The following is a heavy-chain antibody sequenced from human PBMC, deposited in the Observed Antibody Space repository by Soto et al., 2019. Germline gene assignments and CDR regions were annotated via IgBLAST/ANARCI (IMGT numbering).Heavy chain of an antibody. CDR2: IIPNFGTA. CDR3: ARDRGDWSGYLFDAFDI. D-gene: IGHD3-3*01. CDR1: GGSNLRDYR. V-gene: IGHV1-69*13. Sequence: GASVKVSCKASGGSNLRDYRTTWVRRAPGQGLEWMGGIIPNFGTANYAQKFQGRVTITADESTSTAYMELSSLRSEDTAVYYCARDRGDWSGYLFDAFDIWGQGTMVTVSS. J-gene: IGHJ3*02.